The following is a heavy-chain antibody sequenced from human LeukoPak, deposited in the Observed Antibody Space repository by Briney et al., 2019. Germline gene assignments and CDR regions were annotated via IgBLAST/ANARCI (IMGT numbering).Heavy chain of an antibody. D-gene: IGHD2-2*01. J-gene: IGHJ5*02. CDR2: IIPILGIA. Sequence: SVKVSCKASGGTFSSYTISWVRQAPGQGLEWMGRIIPILGIANYAQKFQGRVTITADKSTSTAYMELSSLRSEDTAVYYCARDLPLIVVVPAATKRNWFDPWGQGTLVTVSS. CDR1: GGTFSSYT. CDR3: ARDLPLIVVVPAATKRNWFDP. V-gene: IGHV1-69*04.